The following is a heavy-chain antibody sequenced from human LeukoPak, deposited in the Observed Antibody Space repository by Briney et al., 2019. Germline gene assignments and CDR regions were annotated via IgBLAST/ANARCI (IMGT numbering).Heavy chain of an antibody. J-gene: IGHJ4*02. CDR2: ISGSRGST. V-gene: IGHV3-23*01. D-gene: IGHD6-13*01. CDR3: ATTSSSWYSGLYGGLFY. Sequence: GGSLRLSCAASGFTFSSYAMSWVRQAPGKGLEWVSAISGSRGSTYYADSVKGRFTISRDNSKNTLYLQMNSLRAEDTAVYYCATTSSSWYSGLYGGLFYWGQGTLVTVSS. CDR1: GFTFSSYA.